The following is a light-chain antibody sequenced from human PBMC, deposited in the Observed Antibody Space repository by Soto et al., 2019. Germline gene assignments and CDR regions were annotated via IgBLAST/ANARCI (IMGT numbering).Light chain of an antibody. CDR2: AAS. Sequence: DIQMTQSPSSLSASVGDRVTITCRASQGISNYLAWYQQKPGKVPKLLIYAASTLHSGVPSRFSGSGSPTDFTLTLSSLQPEDVAPYYCQEYNSATFTFGTGTKVDIK. V-gene: IGKV1-27*01. CDR1: QGISNY. J-gene: IGKJ3*01. CDR3: QEYNSATFT.